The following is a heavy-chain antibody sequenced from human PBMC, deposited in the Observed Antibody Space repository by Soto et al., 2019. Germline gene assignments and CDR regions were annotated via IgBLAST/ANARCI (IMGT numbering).Heavy chain of an antibody. V-gene: IGHV3-30*18. CDR1: GFTFSSYG. D-gene: IGHD6-6*01. CDR3: AKDRLRLGSSRAPLRYGMDV. J-gene: IGHJ6*02. CDR2: ISYDGSNK. Sequence: GGSLRLSCAASGFTFSSYGMHWVRQAPGKGLEWVAVISYDGSNKYYADSVKGRFTISRDNSKNTLYLQMNSLRAEDTAVYYCAKDRLRLGSSRAPLRYGMDVWGQGTTVTVSS.